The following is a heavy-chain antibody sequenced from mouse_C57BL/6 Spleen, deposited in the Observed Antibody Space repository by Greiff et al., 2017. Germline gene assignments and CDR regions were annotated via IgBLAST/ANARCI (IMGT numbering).Heavy chain of an antibody. CDR1: GYTFTSYG. Sequence: VQLQQSGAELARPGASVKLSCKASGYTFTSYGISWVKQRTGQGLEWIGEIYPRSGNTYYNEKFKGKATLTADKSSSTAYMELRSLTSEDSAVYFCAREGKNYDYDAAMDYWGQGTSVTVSS. V-gene: IGHV1-81*01. CDR2: IYPRSGNT. CDR3: AREGKNYDYDAAMDY. J-gene: IGHJ4*01. D-gene: IGHD2-4*01.